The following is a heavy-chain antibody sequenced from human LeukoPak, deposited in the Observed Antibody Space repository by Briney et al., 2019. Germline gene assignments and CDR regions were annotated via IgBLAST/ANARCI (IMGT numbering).Heavy chain of an antibody. CDR1: GGSISGYY. Sequence: SETLSLTCTVSGGSISGYYWSWIRQPPGKGLEWIGYIYYSGSTNYNPSLKSRVTISVDTSKNQFSLKLSSVTAADTAVYYCARGISVTPYYGMDVWGQGTTVTVSS. CDR3: ARGISVTPYYGMDV. CDR2: IYYSGST. D-gene: IGHD4-17*01. V-gene: IGHV4-59*08. J-gene: IGHJ6*02.